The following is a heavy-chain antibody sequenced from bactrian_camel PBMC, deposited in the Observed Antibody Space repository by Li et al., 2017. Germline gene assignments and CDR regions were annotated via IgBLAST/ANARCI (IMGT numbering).Heavy chain of an antibody. D-gene: IGHD2*01. CDR2: IDSDDTT. J-gene: IGHJ4*01. Sequence: VQLVESGGGSVQAGGSLRLSCAASGYTVSRYCMGWFRQAPGKEREWVSTIDSDDTTSYADSVKGRFTISKDSAANTLYLQMNSLKPEDTAMYYCAADFGNCAAWLLLPPSEYAYWGQGTQVTVS. CDR1: GYTVSRYC. CDR3: AADFGNCAAWLLLPPSEYAY. V-gene: IGHV3S42*01.